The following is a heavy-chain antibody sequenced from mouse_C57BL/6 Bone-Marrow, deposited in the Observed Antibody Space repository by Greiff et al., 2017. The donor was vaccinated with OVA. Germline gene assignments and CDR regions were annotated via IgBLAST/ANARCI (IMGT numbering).Heavy chain of an antibody. CDR2: RRNKANDYTT. CDR1: GFTFSDFY. V-gene: IGHV7-1*01. D-gene: IGHD2-5*01. J-gene: IGHJ4*01. CDR3: ARTYYSNYVDYAMDY. Sequence: EVKLGESGGGLVQSGRSLRLSCATSGFTFSDFYMEWVRQAPGKGLEWIAARRNKANDYTTEYSVSVKGRFIVSRDTSQSILYLQMNALRAEDTAIYYCARTYYSNYVDYAMDYWGQGTSVTVSS.